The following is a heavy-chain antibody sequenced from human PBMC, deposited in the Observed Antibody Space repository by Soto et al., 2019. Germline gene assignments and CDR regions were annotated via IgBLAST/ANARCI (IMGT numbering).Heavy chain of an antibody. CDR3: GMEATRRHYDFWSAARSYYYYGMDV. CDR1: GFTFSSYG. V-gene: IGHV3-33*01. J-gene: IGHJ6*02. Sequence: PGGSLRLSCAASGFTFSSYGIHWVRQAPSKGLEWVAVIWYDGINKYYADSVKGRFTISRENSKNTLYLQMNRLRAEDTAVYYCGMEATRRHYDFWSAARSYYYYGMDVWGQGTTVTVSS. D-gene: IGHD3-3*01. CDR2: IWYDGINK.